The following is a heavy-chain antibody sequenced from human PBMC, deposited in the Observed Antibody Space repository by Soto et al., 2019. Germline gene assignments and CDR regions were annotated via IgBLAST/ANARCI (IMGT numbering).Heavy chain of an antibody. D-gene: IGHD2-8*01. V-gene: IGHV1-2*02. CDR3: ARVDCTNGVCYTKYFDY. CDR2: INPNSGGT. CDR1: CYTFTGYY. Sequence: ASVKVSFKASCYTFTGYYMHWVRQAPGQGLEWMGWINPNSGGTNYAQKFQGRVTMTRDTSISTAYMELSRLRSDDTAVYYCARVDCTNGVCYTKYFDYWGQGTLVTVSS. J-gene: IGHJ4*02.